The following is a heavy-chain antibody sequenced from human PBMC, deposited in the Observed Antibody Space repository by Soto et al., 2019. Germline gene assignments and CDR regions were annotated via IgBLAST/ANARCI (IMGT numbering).Heavy chain of an antibody. J-gene: IGHJ4*02. Sequence: QVQLVQSGAEVKKPGASVKVSCKASGYTFTSYAMHWVRQAPGQRLEWMGWINAGNGNTKYSQKFQGRVTITRDTSASTAYMELSSMRSEDTAVYYCARGVGGYDFHYWGQGTLVTVSA. CDR3: ARGVGGYDFHY. CDR1: GYTFTSYA. V-gene: IGHV1-3*01. CDR2: INAGNGNT. D-gene: IGHD5-12*01.